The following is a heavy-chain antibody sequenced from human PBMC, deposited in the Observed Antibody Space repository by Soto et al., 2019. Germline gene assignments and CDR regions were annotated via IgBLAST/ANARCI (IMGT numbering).Heavy chain of an antibody. V-gene: IGHV4-31*02. D-gene: IGHD3-10*01. CDR2: IYYSGNT. CDR1: GGSISSGGYY. J-gene: IGHJ3*02. Sequence: LCGGSISSGGYYWNWIRQHPGKGLEWIGYIYYSGNTYYNPSLKSRVTISVDTSKNQFSLKLSSVTAADTAVYYCAKERRGCTYYYISGSRRDAFDIWGQGTKVTVSA. CDR3: AKERRGCTYYYISGSRRDAFDI.